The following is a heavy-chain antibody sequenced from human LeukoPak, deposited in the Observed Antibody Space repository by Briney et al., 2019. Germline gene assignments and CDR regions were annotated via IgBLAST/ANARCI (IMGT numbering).Heavy chain of an antibody. J-gene: IGHJ4*02. CDR3: ARGGTATWLQLTGFYSFDV. CDR2: VIPMFGSA. D-gene: IGHD5-24*01. Sequence: SVKVSCKTSGGTFSSHTINWVRQAPGQGLEWMGGVIPMFGSAEYTQKFQGRVTFTTDHSTNTAYMELRSLRYEDTAMYYCARGGTATWLQLTGFYSFDVWGQGTLVTVSP. V-gene: IGHV1-69*05. CDR1: GGTFSSHT.